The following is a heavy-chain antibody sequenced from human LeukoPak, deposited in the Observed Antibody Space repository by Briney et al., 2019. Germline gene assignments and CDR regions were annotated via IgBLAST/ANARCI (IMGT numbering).Heavy chain of an antibody. D-gene: IGHD3-10*01. CDR1: GGSFSGHY. CDR2: INHSGST. CDR3: ARGRGSLYGMDV. V-gene: IGHV4-34*01. Sequence: SETLSLTCAVYGGSFSGHYWSWIRQPPGKGLEWIGEINHSGSTNYNPSLKSRVTISVATSKNQFSLKLSSVTAADTAVYYCARGRGSLYGMDVWGQGTTVTVSS. J-gene: IGHJ6*02.